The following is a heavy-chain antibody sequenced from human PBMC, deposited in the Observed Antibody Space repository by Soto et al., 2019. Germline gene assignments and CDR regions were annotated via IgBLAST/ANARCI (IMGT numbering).Heavy chain of an antibody. CDR2: MSYDGSNK. J-gene: IGHJ3*02. V-gene: IGHV3-30-3*01. D-gene: IGHD1-20*01. CDR3: AREGMKKDAFDI. CDR1: GFFFSRYA. Sequence: QVQLVESGGGVVQPGRSLRLSCAASGFFFSRYAMHWVRQAPGKGLEWVAVMSYDGSNKYYVDSVKGRFTISRDNSETTLYLQMNSLRAEDTAVYYCAREGMKKDAFDIWGQGTMVTVSS.